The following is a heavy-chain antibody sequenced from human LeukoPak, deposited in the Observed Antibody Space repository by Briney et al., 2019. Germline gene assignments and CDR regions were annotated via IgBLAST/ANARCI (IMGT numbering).Heavy chain of an antibody. D-gene: IGHD3-16*02. Sequence: GGSLRLSCAASGFTFSNAWMSWVCQAPGKGLEWVGRIKSKTDGGTTDYAAPVKGRFTISRDDSKNTLYLQMNSLKTEDTAVYYCTTSYYDYVWGSYRYQKYYFDYWGQGTLVTVSS. CDR2: IKSKTDGGTT. V-gene: IGHV3-15*01. J-gene: IGHJ4*02. CDR1: GFTFSNAW. CDR3: TTSYYDYVWGSYRYQKYYFDY.